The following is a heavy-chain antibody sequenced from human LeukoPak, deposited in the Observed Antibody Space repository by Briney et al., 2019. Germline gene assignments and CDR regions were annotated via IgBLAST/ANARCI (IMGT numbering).Heavy chain of an antibody. CDR2: INHSGST. CDR3: AREGRGTRIVGGRPGVWFDP. CDR1: GGSFSGYY. V-gene: IGHV4-34*01. Sequence: SETLSLTCAVYGGSFSGYYWIWLRQPPGKGREWMGEINHSGSTNYNPSLKRRVTISVDTSKNQFSLKLSSVTAADTAVYYCAREGRGTRIVGGRPGVWFDPWGQGTLVTVSS. D-gene: IGHD3-22*01. J-gene: IGHJ5*02.